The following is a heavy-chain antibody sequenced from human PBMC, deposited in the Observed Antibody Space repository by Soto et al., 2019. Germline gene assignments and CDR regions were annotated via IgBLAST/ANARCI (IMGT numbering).Heavy chain of an antibody. Sequence: QVQLQESGPGLVKPSQTLSLTCTVSGGSISSGGYYWSWIRQPPGKGLEWIGYIYYSGSNYYNPSLKSRVTISVDTSMNKSSLKLSSVTAADTAVYYCARDRVSTVTTYYYYYGMDVWGQGTTVTVSS. V-gene: IGHV4-31*03. CDR2: IYYSGSN. CDR1: GGSISSGGYY. J-gene: IGHJ6*02. CDR3: ARDRVSTVTTYYYYYGMDV. D-gene: IGHD4-17*01.